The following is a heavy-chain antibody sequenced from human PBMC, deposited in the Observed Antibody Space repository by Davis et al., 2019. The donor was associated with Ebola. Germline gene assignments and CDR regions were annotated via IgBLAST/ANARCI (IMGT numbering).Heavy chain of an antibody. J-gene: IGHJ4*02. D-gene: IGHD3-10*01. CDR3: TKDSENGELLFGSPDS. CDR1: GFTFDNYA. Sequence: SLKISCAASGFTFDNYAMHWVRQAPGKGLEWVSGISWNSVFIAYADSVKGRFTISRDNAKNSLYLQMNSLRAEDTALYYCTKDSENGELLFGSPDSWGQGTLVTVSA. CDR2: ISWNSVFI. V-gene: IGHV3-9*01.